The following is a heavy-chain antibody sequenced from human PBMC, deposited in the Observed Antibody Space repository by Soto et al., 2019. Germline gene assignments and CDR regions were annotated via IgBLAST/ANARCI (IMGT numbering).Heavy chain of an antibody. V-gene: IGHV5-51*01. J-gene: IGHJ4*02. D-gene: IGHD6-13*01. CDR3: ARHFSSSWYYFDY. CDR2: IYPDDSDS. Sequence: PGESLKISCNASGYSFPLYWIGWVRQMPGKGLEWMGIIYPDDSDSRYSPSFQGQVTFSVDKSLSTAYLQWNSLKASDTAMYYCARHFSSSWYYFDYWGQGTLVTVSS. CDR1: GYSFPLYW.